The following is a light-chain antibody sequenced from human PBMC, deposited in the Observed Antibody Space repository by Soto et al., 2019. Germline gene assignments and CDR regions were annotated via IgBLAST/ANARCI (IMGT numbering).Light chain of an antibody. CDR3: SSYTSSSTLV. V-gene: IGLV2-14*01. CDR2: EVS. J-gene: IGLJ1*01. CDR1: SRDVGGYNY. Sequence: QSALTQPASVSGSPGQSITISCTGTSRDVGGYNYVSWYQHYPGKVPKLLIYEVSNRPSGVSSRFSGSKSGDTASLTISGLQPEDEADYYCSSYTSSSTLVFGTGTKLTVL.